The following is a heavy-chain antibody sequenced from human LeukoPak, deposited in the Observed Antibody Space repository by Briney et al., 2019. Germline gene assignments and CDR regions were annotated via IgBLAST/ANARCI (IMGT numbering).Heavy chain of an antibody. CDR2: ISYDGSNK. J-gene: IGHJ4*02. CDR3: TRRLDD. V-gene: IGHV3-30-3*01. CDR1: GFTFSSYA. Sequence: GGSLRLSCAASGFTFSSYAMHWVRQAPGKGLEWVAVISYDGSNKYYADSVKGRFTISRDNAQNSLYLQMNGLRVEDTAVYYCTRRLDDWGQGTLVTVSS. D-gene: IGHD3-16*01.